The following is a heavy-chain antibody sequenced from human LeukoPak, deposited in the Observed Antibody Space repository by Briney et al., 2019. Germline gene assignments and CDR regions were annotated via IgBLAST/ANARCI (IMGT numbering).Heavy chain of an antibody. CDR2: MYYSGST. CDR3: ARHFHSDGYTSNVFDI. Sequence: PSETLSLTCTVSGGSFSSSSYYWGWIRQPPGKGLEWIGSMYYSGSTYYNAALRSRLIISVDTSKNQFSLKLSSVTAADTAVYYCARHFHSDGYTSNVFDIWGQGTMVTVSS. D-gene: IGHD5-24*01. J-gene: IGHJ3*02. CDR1: GGSFSSSSYY. V-gene: IGHV4-39*01.